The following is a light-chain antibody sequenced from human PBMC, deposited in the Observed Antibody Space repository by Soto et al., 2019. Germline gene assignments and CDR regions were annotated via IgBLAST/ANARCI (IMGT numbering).Light chain of an antibody. V-gene: IGKV1-5*01. CDR3: QQYNSHDEIA. CDR2: DAS. CDR1: QSITSW. Sequence: DIQITQSPSTLSASVGDRVTITCRASQSITSWLSWYQQKPGKPPNLLIYDASSLQSGVPSWFSGSGVVTEFTLPNSSLQPDDTATYYCQQYNSHDEIAFGRGTKVEIQ. J-gene: IGKJ4*01.